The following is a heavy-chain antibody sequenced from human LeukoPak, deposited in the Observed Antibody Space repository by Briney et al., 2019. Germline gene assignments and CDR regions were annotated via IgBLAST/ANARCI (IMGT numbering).Heavy chain of an antibody. V-gene: IGHV3-30*02. CDR2: IRYDGSNK. Sequence: GGSLRLSCAASGFTFSSYGMHWVRQAPGKGLEWVAFIRYDGSNKYYADSVKGRFTISRDNSKNTLYLQMNSLRAEDTAVYYCAKSEMGSSSWFGFGFSYYYYMDVWGKGTTVTISS. CDR1: GFTFSSYG. CDR3: AKSEMGSSSWFGFGFSYYYYMDV. J-gene: IGHJ6*03. D-gene: IGHD6-13*01.